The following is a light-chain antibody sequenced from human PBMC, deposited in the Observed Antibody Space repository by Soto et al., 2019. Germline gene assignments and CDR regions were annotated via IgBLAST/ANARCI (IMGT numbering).Light chain of an antibody. Sequence: EIVLTQSPVTLSLSPGERATLSCRASQSVSSYLAWYQQKPSQPPRLLIYDASNRATGIPARFSGSGSGTDFTLTISRLEPDDFAVYYCQQRSNWPPGFTFGPGTKVDFK. CDR3: QQRSNWPPGFT. CDR2: DAS. J-gene: IGKJ3*01. CDR1: QSVSSY. V-gene: IGKV3-11*01.